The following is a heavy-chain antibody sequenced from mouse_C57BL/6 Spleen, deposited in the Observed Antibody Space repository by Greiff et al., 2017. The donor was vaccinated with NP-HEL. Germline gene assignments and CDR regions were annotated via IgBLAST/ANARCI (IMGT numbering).Heavy chain of an antibody. V-gene: IGHV1-72*01. D-gene: IGHD1-1*01. Sequence: QVQLQQPGAELVKPGASVKLSCKASGYTFTSYWMHWVKQRPGRGLEWIGRIDPNSGGTKYNEKFKSKATLTVDQPSSTAYMQLSSLTPEDSAVYECAREEVQDGSIPYWYFDVWGTGTTVTVSS. CDR2: IDPNSGGT. CDR3: AREEVQDGSIPYWYFDV. CDR1: GYTFTSYW. J-gene: IGHJ1*03.